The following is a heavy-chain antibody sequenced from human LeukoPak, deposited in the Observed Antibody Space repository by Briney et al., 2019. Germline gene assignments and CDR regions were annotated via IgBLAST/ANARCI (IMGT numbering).Heavy chain of an antibody. V-gene: IGHV1-18*01. D-gene: IGHD2-2*01. CDR3: ARYCSSTSCRNYYYGMDV. CDR2: ISAYNGNT. Sequence: ASVKVSCKASGYTSTSYGISWVRQAPGQGLEWMGWISAYNGNTNYAQKLQGRVTMTTDTSTSTAYMELRSLRSDDTAVYYCARYCSSTSCRNYYYGMDVWGQGTTVTVSS. J-gene: IGHJ6*02. CDR1: GYTSTSYG.